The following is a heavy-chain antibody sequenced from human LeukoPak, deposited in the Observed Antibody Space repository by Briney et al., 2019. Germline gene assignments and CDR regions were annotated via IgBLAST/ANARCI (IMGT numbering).Heavy chain of an antibody. CDR3: AKVLPTLEQWLVYSYYFDY. CDR1: GFTFSSYG. Sequence: PGGSLRLSCAASGFTFSSYGMSWVRQAPGKGLEWVSAISGSGGSTYYADSVKGRFTISRDNSKNTLHLQMNSLRAEDTAVYYCAKVLPTLEQWLVYSYYFDYWGQGTLVTVSS. CDR2: ISGSGGST. D-gene: IGHD6-19*01. V-gene: IGHV3-23*01. J-gene: IGHJ4*02.